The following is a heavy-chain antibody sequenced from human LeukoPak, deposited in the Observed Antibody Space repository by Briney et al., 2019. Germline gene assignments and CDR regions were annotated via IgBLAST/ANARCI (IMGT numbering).Heavy chain of an antibody. CDR2: VNHRGNT. CDR3: ARGGRLSFDLLTGYWMTPDDLFLI. J-gene: IGHJ3*02. V-gene: IGHV4-34*01. Sequence: SETLSLTCAIHGGSINDYYWSWIRQAPGKGLEWVGEVNHRGNTKFNPSLKSRLSVSLDTSSSQVSLKVTSVTAADTAIYYCARGGRLSFDLLTGYWMTPDDLFLIWGQGTMVTVSS. CDR1: GGSINDYY. D-gene: IGHD3-9*01.